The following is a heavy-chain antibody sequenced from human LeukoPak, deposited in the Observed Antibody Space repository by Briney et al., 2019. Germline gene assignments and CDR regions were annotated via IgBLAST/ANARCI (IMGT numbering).Heavy chain of an antibody. V-gene: IGHV4-34*01. J-gene: IGHJ4*02. D-gene: IGHD4-17*01. CDR2: INHSGST. CDR1: GGSFSGYY. CDR3: ARHQGEATVTAIYYFDY. Sequence: PSETLSLTCAVYGGSFSGYYWSWIRQPPGKGLEWIGEINHSGSTNYNPSLKSRVTISVDTSKNHFSLRLSSVTAADTAVYYCARHQGEATVTAIYYFDYWGQGTLVTVSS.